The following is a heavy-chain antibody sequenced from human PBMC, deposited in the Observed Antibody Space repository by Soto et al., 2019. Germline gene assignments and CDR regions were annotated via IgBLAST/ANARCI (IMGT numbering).Heavy chain of an antibody. Sequence: QVRLQQWGAGLLKPSETLSLTCAVYGASFTGYYWTWLRQSPGKGLEWIGEVSHSGTAKYNPSLKSRVTISLDTSKSQFSLELTSVTAADQAVYYCARYGGTAIWYFDIWGRGTSVSVSS. V-gene: IGHV4-34*01. CDR1: GASFTGYY. CDR3: ARYGGTAIWYFDI. J-gene: IGHJ2*01. D-gene: IGHD2-15*01. CDR2: VSHSGTA.